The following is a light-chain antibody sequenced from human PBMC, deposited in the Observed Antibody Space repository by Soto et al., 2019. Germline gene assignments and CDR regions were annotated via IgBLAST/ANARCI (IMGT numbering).Light chain of an antibody. J-gene: IGKJ2*01. V-gene: IGKV1-5*03. CDR2: EAS. Sequence: DIQMTQSPSTLSASVGDRVTITCRASQSISRYLAWYQQKSGKAPKLLIYEASSLESGVPSRFSGSGSGTEFTLTISSLQPDDFETYYCQQYNSYSPYTFGQGTKLEIK. CDR3: QQYNSYSPYT. CDR1: QSISRY.